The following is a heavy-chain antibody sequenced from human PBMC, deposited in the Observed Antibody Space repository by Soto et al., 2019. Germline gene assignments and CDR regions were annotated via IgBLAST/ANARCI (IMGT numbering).Heavy chain of an antibody. CDR1: GGSISSSSYY. D-gene: IGHD3-10*01. Sequence: SETLSLTCTVSGGSISSSSYYWGWIRQPPGKGLEWIGSIYYSGSTYYNPSLKSRVTISVDTSKNQFSLKLSSVTAADTAVYYCARMVRGVIYYYYGMDVWGQGTTVTVS. CDR2: IYYSGST. J-gene: IGHJ6*02. V-gene: IGHV4-39*01. CDR3: ARMVRGVIYYYYGMDV.